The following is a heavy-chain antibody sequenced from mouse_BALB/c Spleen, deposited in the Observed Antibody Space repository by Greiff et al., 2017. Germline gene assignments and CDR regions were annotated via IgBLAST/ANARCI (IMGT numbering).Heavy chain of an antibody. CDR3: ARRGGNDAGYAMDY. Sequence: EVQLVESGGGLVQPGGSRKLSCAASRFTFSSFGMHWVRQAPEKGLEWVAYISSGSSTIYYADTVKGRFTIARDNPKNTLLLQMSSLRSEDTAMYYCARRGGNDAGYAMDYWGQGTSVTVSS. CDR2: ISSGSSTI. V-gene: IGHV5-17*02. CDR1: RFTFSSFG. J-gene: IGHJ4*01. D-gene: IGHD2-2*01.